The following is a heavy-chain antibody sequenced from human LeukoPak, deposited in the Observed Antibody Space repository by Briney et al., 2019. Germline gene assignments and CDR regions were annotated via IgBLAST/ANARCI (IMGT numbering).Heavy chain of an antibody. CDR2: IYYSGST. CDR1: GGSISSYY. D-gene: IGHD3-22*01. CDR3: ARDNYYDSSGQGVPHNWFDP. Sequence: SETLSLTCAVSGGSISSYYWSWLRQPPGKGLEWIGYIYYSGSTNYNPSLNSRVTISVDTSKNQFSLKLSSVTAADTAVYYCARDNYYDSSGQGVPHNWFDPWGQGTLVTVSS. J-gene: IGHJ5*02. V-gene: IGHV4-59*01.